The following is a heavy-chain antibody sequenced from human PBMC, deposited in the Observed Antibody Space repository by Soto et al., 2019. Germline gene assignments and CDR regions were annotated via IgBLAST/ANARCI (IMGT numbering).Heavy chain of an antibody. CDR3: AREHWDYYDSSGYQQGAAYFDY. D-gene: IGHD3-22*01. Sequence: PGGSLRLSCAASGFTFSSYGMHWVRQAPGKGLEWVAVISYEGSNKYYADSVKGRFTISRDNSKNTLYLQMNSLRAEDTAVYYCAREHWDYYDSSGYQQGAAYFDYWGQGNLVTVSS. CDR2: ISYEGSNK. V-gene: IGHV3-30*03. CDR1: GFTFSSYG. J-gene: IGHJ4*02.